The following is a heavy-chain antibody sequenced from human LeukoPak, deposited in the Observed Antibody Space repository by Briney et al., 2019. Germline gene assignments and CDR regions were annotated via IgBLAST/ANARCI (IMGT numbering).Heavy chain of an antibody. Sequence: PSETLSLTCTVSGGSISSYYWSWIRQPPGKGLEWIGYIYYSGSTNYNPSLKSRVTISVDTSKNQFSLKLSSVTAAATAVYYCARATYYDILTGYYFDYWGQGTLVTVSS. CDR2: IYYSGST. D-gene: IGHD3-9*01. V-gene: IGHV4-59*08. J-gene: IGHJ4*02. CDR1: GGSISSYY. CDR3: ARATYYDILTGYYFDY.